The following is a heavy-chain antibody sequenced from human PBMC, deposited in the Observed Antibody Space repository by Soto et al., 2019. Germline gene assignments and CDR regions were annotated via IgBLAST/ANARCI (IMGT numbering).Heavy chain of an antibody. CDR1: GGSISISTYH. D-gene: IGHD6-13*01. V-gene: IGHV4-39*01. CDR3: ARHIAAASQWPVDYMDV. J-gene: IGHJ6*03. CDR2: INYSGST. Sequence: QLQLQESGPGLVKPSETLSLTCTVSGGSISISTYHWGWIRQPPGKGLEWIGSINYSGSTYYNPSFKSRVTLSAAASENQLARKLSSVTAADTAVYYCARHIAAASQWPVDYMDVWGKGTTVTVSS.